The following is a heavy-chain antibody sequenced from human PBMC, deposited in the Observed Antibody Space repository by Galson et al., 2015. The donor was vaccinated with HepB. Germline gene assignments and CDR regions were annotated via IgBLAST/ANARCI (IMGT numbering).Heavy chain of an antibody. CDR3: TKLEAFDI. CDR2: ISYDGSNK. Sequence: SLRLSCAASGFTFSSYGMHWVRQAPGKGLEWVAVISYDGSNKYYADSVKGRFTISRDNSKNTLYLQMNSLRAEDTAVYYCTKLEAFDIWGQGTMVTVSS. V-gene: IGHV3-30*18. CDR1: GFTFSSYG. D-gene: IGHD5-24*01. J-gene: IGHJ3*02.